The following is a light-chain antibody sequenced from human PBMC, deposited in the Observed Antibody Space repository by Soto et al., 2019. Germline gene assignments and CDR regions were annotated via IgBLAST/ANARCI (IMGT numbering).Light chain of an antibody. CDR1: DSNIGSNY. CDR3: GTWDSSLSAVV. J-gene: IGLJ2*01. CDR2: DSN. Sequence: QSVLTQPPSVSAAPGQKVTISCSGSDSNIGSNYVCWYRRLPGTAPKLLIYDSNKRPSGIPDRFSGSESGTSATLGITGLQTGDEADYYCGTWDSSLSAVVFGGGTKLTVL. V-gene: IGLV1-51*01.